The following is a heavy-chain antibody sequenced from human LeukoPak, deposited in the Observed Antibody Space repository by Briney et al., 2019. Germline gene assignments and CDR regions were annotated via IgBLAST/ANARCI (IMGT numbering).Heavy chain of an antibody. D-gene: IGHD6-19*01. J-gene: IGHJ4*02. CDR1: GFTFSSYG. V-gene: IGHV3-33*01. Sequence: PGRFLRLSCAASGFTFSSYGMHWVRQAPGKGLEWVADVWYDGTNKYYADSVKGRFTISRDNSKNTLYLQMNSLRAEDTAVYYCARDPGVRWLVGFDYWGQGTLVTVSS. CDR2: VWYDGTNK. CDR3: ARDPGVRWLVGFDY.